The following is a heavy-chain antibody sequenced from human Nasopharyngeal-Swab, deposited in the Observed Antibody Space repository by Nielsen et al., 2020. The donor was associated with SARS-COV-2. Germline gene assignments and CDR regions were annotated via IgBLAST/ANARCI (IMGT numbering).Heavy chain of an antibody. V-gene: IGHV3-7*01. J-gene: IGHJ5*02. Sequence: WIRQPPGKGLEWLATIKQGGGETYYVDSVKGRFTISSDNSKNSVYLQINSLRAEDMAVYYCAREAHDYSNYRRGTEWFDPWGQGTLVTVSP. CDR2: IKQGGGET. D-gene: IGHD4-11*01. CDR3: AREAHDYSNYRRGTEWFDP.